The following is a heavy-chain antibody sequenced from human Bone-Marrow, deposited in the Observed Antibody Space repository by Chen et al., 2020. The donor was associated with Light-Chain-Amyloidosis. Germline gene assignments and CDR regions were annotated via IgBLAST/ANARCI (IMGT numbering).Heavy chain of an antibody. CDR3: ARGLFGSGSALPLDF. Sequence: EVQLVESGGGLVQHGRSLRLSCAASGFTFDDYAMHWVRQAPGKGLEWVSRINSDGHVTTCADSVKGRVAISRENAKHTLYLQMNNLRAEDTATYYCARGLFGSGSALPLDFWGEGTLVTVSS. D-gene: IGHD3-10*01. J-gene: IGHJ4*02. V-gene: IGHV3-9*01. CDR1: GFTFDDYA. CDR2: INSDGHVT.